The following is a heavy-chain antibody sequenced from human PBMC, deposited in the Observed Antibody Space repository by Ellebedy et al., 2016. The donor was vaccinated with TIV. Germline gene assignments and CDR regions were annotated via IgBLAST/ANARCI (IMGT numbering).Heavy chain of an antibody. Sequence: GESLKISXAASGFTFTNYAMSWVRQAPGKGLEWVSAISGSGGSTYYADSVKGRFTISRDNSKSTLYLQMSSLRAEDTAVYHCVNRKHVDIDYWGQGILVTVSS. CDR2: ISGSGGST. CDR1: GFTFTNYA. CDR3: VNRKHVDIDY. J-gene: IGHJ4*02. V-gene: IGHV3-23*01. D-gene: IGHD3-16*01.